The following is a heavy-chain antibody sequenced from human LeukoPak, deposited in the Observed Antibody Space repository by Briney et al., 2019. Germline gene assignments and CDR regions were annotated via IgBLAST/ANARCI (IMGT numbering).Heavy chain of an antibody. CDR1: GGSIGSYY. CDR2: IYYSGRT. Sequence: PSEPLSLTCPLPGGSIGSYYWSWTRQPPGRGLEWTVYIYYSGRTNSSPSLKTQLTQPVDTPKNPFSLKLTSVTCAPPALHYSARAGAAGIPCGGNCFDSWGQRTLVTVSS. D-gene: IGHD6-13*01. J-gene: IGHJ5*01. CDR3: ARAGAAGIPCGGNCFDS. V-gene: IGHV4-59*01.